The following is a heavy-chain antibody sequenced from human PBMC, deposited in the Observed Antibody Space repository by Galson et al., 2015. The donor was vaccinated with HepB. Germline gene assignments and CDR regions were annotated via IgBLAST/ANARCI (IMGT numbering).Heavy chain of an antibody. CDR2: ISSNGGST. J-gene: IGHJ4*02. V-gene: IGHV3-64D*06. Sequence: SLRLSCAASGFTFSSYAMHWVRQAPGKGLEYVSAISSNGGSTYYADSVKGRFTISRDNSKNTLYLQMSSLRAEDTAVYYCVKDLTGIQLWLPDFDYWGQGTLVTVSS. CDR3: VKDLTGIQLWLPDFDY. CDR1: GFTFSSYA. D-gene: IGHD5-18*01.